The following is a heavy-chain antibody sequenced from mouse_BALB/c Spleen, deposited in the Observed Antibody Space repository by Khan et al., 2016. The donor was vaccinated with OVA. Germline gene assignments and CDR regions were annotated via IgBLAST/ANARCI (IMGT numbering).Heavy chain of an antibody. Sequence: EVQLQESGPGLVKPSQSLSLTCTVTGYSITSGYAWNWIRQFPGNKLEWMGYISYSGATSYTPSLKSRISITRDTSKNQFFLQLNSVTTEDTATNYCERGNYYGYYFDYWGQGTTLTVSS. V-gene: IGHV3-2*02. CDR3: ERGNYYGYYFDY. D-gene: IGHD1-1*01. CDR2: ISYSGAT. CDR1: GYSITSGYA. J-gene: IGHJ2*01.